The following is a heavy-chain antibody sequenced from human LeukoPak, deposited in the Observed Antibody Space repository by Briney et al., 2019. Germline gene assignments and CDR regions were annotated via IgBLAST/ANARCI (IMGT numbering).Heavy chain of an antibody. CDR3: ARGVEEQLADDY. Sequence: SETLSLTCAVYGGSFSGYYWSWIRQPPGKGLEWIGEINHSGSTNYNPSLKSRVTISVDTSKNQFSLKLSSVTAADTAVYYCARGVEEQLADDYWGQGTLVTVSS. CDR1: GGSFSGYY. V-gene: IGHV4-34*01. CDR2: INHSGST. D-gene: IGHD6-13*01. J-gene: IGHJ4*02.